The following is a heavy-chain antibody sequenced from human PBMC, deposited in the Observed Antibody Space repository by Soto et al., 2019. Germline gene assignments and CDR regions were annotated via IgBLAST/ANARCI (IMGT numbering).Heavy chain of an antibody. CDR1: GFTFSSYW. D-gene: IGHD5-18*01. CDR3: ARERSRGYSYGYSMYYYYYGMDV. CDR2: INSDGSST. V-gene: IGHV3-74*01. Sequence: GGSLRLSCAASGFTFSSYWMHWVRQAPGKGLVWVSRINSDGSSTSYADSVKGRFTISRDNAKNTLYLQMNSLRAEDTAVYYCARERSRGYSYGYSMYYYYYGMDVWGQGTTVTVSS. J-gene: IGHJ6*02.